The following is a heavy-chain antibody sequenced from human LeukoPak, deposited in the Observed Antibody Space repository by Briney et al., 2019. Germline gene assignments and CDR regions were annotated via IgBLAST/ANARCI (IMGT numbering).Heavy chain of an antibody. CDR1: GVSISSYY. Sequence: YPSETLSLTCTVSGVSISSYYWSWIRQPPGKGLEWIGYIYYSGSTNYNPSLKSRVTISVDTSKNQFSLKLSSVTAADTAVYYCAAGIAVAGNFDYWGQGTLVTVSS. CDR3: AAGIAVAGNFDY. J-gene: IGHJ4*02. CDR2: IYYSGST. V-gene: IGHV4-59*01. D-gene: IGHD6-19*01.